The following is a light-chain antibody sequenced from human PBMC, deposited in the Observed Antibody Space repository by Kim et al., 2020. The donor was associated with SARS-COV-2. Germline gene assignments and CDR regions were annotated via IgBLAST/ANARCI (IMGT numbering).Light chain of an antibody. J-gene: IGLJ3*02. CDR3: QTWGTFISV. Sequence: QPVLTQSPSASASLGASVKLTCTLSSGHSSYAIAWHQQQPEKGPRYLMKLNSDGSHSKGDGIPDRFSGSSSGAERYLTISSLQSEDEADYYCQTWGTFISVFRLGTQLPV. CDR2: LNSDGSH. CDR1: SGHSSYA. V-gene: IGLV4-69*01.